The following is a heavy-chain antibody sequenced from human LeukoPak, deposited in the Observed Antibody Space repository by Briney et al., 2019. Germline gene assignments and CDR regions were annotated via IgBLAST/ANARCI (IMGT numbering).Heavy chain of an antibody. Sequence: SQTLSLTCTVSGGSMSSGGYFWSWIRQHPGKGLEWIGYIYYSGSTYYNPSLNSRVTISVDTSKNQFSLKLSSVTAADTAVYYCARVGCSGGSCLDYWGQGTLVTVSS. V-gene: IGHV4-31*03. CDR2: IYYSGST. CDR1: GGSMSSGGYF. CDR3: ARVGCSGGSCLDY. J-gene: IGHJ4*02. D-gene: IGHD2-15*01.